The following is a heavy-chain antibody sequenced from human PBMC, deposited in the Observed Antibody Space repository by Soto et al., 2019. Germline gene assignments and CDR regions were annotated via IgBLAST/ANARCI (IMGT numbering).Heavy chain of an antibody. D-gene: IGHD2-21*01. CDR3: TRGRSMIANDDFEY. J-gene: IGHJ4*02. CDR2: MSFDGNSK. V-gene: IGHV3-30-3*01. CDR1: GFAVSSYS. Sequence: QVQLVESGGGVVQPGTSLRLSCAASGFAVSSYSMHWVRQAPGKGLEWVVAMSFDGNSKYFADSVKGRFKISRDTSKKTWSLEMESLGVEDSSLYHCTRGRSMIANDDFEYWGQGTQVTVSS.